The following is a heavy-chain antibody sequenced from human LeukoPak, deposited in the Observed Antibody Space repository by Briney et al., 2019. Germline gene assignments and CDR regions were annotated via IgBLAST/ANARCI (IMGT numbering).Heavy chain of an antibody. CDR1: GFTFSSYE. V-gene: IGHV3-48*03. CDR2: ISSSGSTI. Sequence: GGSLRLSCAASGFTFSSYEMNWVRQAPGKGLEWVSYISSSGSTIYYADSVEGRFTISRDNAQNSLYLQMNSLRAEDTAVYYCAELGITMIGGVWGKGTTVTISS. J-gene: IGHJ6*04. CDR3: AELGITMIGGV. D-gene: IGHD3-10*02.